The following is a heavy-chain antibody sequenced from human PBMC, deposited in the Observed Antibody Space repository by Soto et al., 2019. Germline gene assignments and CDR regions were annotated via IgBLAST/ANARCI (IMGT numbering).Heavy chain of an antibody. CDR1: GGSISSYY. Sequence: SETLSLTCTVSGGSISSYYWSWIRQPPGKGLEWIGYIYYSGSTNYNPSLKSRVTISVDTSKNQFSLKLSSVTAADTAVYYCARGYSYGYAIDYYYGMDVWGQGTTVTVSS. J-gene: IGHJ6*02. CDR3: ARGYSYGYAIDYYYGMDV. CDR2: IYYSGST. V-gene: IGHV4-59*01. D-gene: IGHD5-18*01.